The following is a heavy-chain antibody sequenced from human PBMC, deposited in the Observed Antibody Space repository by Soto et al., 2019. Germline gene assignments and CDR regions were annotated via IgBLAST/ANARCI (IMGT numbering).Heavy chain of an antibody. CDR1: GFTFSSYG. D-gene: IGHD5-12*01. CDR2: IWYDGSNK. CDR3: ARGGGYEPFDY. V-gene: IGHV3-33*01. J-gene: IGHJ4*02. Sequence: GGSLRLSCAASGFTFSSYGMHWVRQAPGKGLEWVAVIWYDGSNKYYADSVKGRFTISRDNSKNTLYLQMNSLRAEDTAVYYCARGGGYEPFDYWGQGTLVTVSS.